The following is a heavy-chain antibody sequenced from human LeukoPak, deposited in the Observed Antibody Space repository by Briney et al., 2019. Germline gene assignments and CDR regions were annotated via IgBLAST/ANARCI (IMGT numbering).Heavy chain of an antibody. D-gene: IGHD6-13*01. CDR1: GYTFTGYY. CDR3: ARGPRGRSSSWYGPRFDP. Sequence: ASVKVSCKASGYTFTGYYMHWVRQAPGQGLEWMGWINPNSGGTNYAQKFQGRVTMTRDTSISTAYMELSRLRSDDTAVYYCARGPRGRSSSWYGPRFDPWGQGTLVTVSS. V-gene: IGHV1-2*02. CDR2: INPNSGGT. J-gene: IGHJ5*02.